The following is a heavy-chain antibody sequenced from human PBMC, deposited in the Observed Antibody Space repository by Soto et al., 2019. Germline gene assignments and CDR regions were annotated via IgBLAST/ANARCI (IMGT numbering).Heavy chain of an antibody. CDR3: ARDGDGRMTTNPDYYNGMDV. J-gene: IGHJ6*02. CDR1: GGYLGSLY. Sequence: SEPKCDPKSVVGGYLGSLYWSWIRQTPGKGLEWIGYVFYTGRANYNASLQSRVSIALDTSNYQFSLKLSSVTAADTAVYYCARDGDGRMTTNPDYYNGMDVWGPGTTVTVSS. CDR2: VFYTGRA. D-gene: IGHD4-4*01. V-gene: IGHV4-59*11.